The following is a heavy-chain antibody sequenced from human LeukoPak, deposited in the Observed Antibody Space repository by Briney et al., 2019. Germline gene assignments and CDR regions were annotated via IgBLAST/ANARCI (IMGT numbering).Heavy chain of an antibody. D-gene: IGHD1-7*01. CDR2: ISWNSGSI. V-gene: IGHV3-9*03. CDR1: GFNFDDYA. Sequence: GRSLRLSCAASGFNFDDYAMHWVRQAPGKGLEWVSGISWNSGSIGYADSVKGRFTISRDNAKTSLYLQMNSLRADDMALYYCAKDSNYEYYYYYMDVWGKGTTVTVSS. CDR3: AKDSNYEYYYYYMDV. J-gene: IGHJ6*03.